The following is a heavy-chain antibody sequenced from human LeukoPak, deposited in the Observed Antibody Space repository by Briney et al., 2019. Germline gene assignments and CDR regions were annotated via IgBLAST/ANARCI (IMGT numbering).Heavy chain of an antibody. V-gene: IGHV4-39*01. D-gene: IGHD1-14*01. J-gene: IGHJ4*02. CDR3: AKSDHTKTYYFDY. Sequence: PSETLSLTCTVSGGSINSPTYYWAWIRQPPGKGLEWIGSIFYSGSTYYNLSLKSRVTISVDTSRNQFSLKLSSVTAADTAMYHSAKSDHTKTYYFDYWGQGALVTVSS. CDR2: IFYSGST. CDR1: GGSINSPTYY.